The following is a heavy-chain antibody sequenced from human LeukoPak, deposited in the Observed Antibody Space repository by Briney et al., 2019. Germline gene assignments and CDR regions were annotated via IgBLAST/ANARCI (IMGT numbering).Heavy chain of an antibody. CDR1: GYTFTGYD. D-gene: IGHD3-3*01. Sequence: ASVKVSCKASGYTFTGYDINWVRQATGQGLEWMGWMNPNSGNTGYAQKFQGRVTMTRNTSISTAYMELSSLRSEDTAVYYCARGSGYYSDRPFDYWGQGTLVTVSS. CDR2: MNPNSGNT. J-gene: IGHJ4*02. V-gene: IGHV1-8*01. CDR3: ARGSGYYSDRPFDY.